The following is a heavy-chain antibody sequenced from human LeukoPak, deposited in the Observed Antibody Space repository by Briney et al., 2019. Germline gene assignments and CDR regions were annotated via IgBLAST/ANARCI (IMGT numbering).Heavy chain of an antibody. D-gene: IGHD2-2*01. CDR3: VKRTYCSSTSCAYELDY. V-gene: IGHV3-64D*06. CDR2: ISSNGGST. Sequence: GGSLRLSCSASGFTFSSYAMRWVRQAPGKGLEYVSAISSNGGSTYYADSVKGRFTISRDNSKNTLYLQMSSLRAEDTAVYYCVKRTYCSSTSCAYELDYWGQGTLVTVSS. CDR1: GFTFSSYA. J-gene: IGHJ4*02.